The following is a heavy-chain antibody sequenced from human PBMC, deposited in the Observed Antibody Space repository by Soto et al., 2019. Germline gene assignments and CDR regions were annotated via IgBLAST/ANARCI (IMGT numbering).Heavy chain of an antibody. CDR1: GGSLSSYY. D-gene: IGHD6-19*01. Sequence: LSLTCTVSGGSLSSYYWSWIRQPPGKGLEWIGYIYYSGSTNYNPSLKSRVTISVDTPKNQFSLKLSSVTAADTAVYYCARVSGYSSGWYVGYWGQGTLVTVSS. J-gene: IGHJ4*02. CDR2: IYYSGST. CDR3: ARVSGYSSGWYVGY. V-gene: IGHV4-59*01.